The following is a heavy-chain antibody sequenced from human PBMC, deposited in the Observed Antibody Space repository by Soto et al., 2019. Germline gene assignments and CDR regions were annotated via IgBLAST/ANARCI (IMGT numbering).Heavy chain of an antibody. D-gene: IGHD2-21*01. V-gene: IGHV5-10-1*01. Sequence: GESLKISCKGSGYSFTSYWISWVRQMPGKGLEWMGRIDPSDSYTNYSPSFQGHVTISADKSISTAYLQWSSLKASDTAMYYCARLTTPPHIVVPPYYYGMDVWGQGTTVTVSS. CDR1: GYSFTSYW. CDR2: IDPSDSYT. J-gene: IGHJ6*02. CDR3: ARLTTPPHIVVPPYYYGMDV.